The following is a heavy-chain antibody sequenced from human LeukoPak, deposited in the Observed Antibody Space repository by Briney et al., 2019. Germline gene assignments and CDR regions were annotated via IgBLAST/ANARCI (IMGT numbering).Heavy chain of an antibody. Sequence: SETLSLTCTVSGDSISSSSYYWGWIRQPPGTGLEWIWSIYYTGYTYDNPSLRSRITMSVDTPKNQFSLKLSFVTTADTAVYYCARALGYCSGGSCTRGYNWFDPWGQGTLVTVPS. V-gene: IGHV4-39*01. CDR2: IYYTGYT. CDR3: ARALGYCSGGSCTRGYNWFDP. D-gene: IGHD2-15*01. CDR1: GDSISSSSYY. J-gene: IGHJ5*02.